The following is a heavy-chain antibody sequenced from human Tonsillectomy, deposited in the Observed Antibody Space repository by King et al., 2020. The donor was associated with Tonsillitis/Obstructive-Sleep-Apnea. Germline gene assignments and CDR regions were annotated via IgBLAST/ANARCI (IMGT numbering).Heavy chain of an antibody. CDR3: ANVTLRFLSQPFDAFDI. J-gene: IGHJ3*02. CDR2: ISYDGSNK. V-gene: IGHV3-30*18. D-gene: IGHD3-3*01. CDR1: GFTFSSYG. Sequence: QLVESGGGVVQPGRSLRLSCAVSGFTFSSYGMHWVRQAPGKGLEWVAVISYDGSNKYYADSVKGRFTISRDNSKNTLYLQMNSLRAEDTAVYYCANVTLRFLSQPFDAFDIWGQGTMVTVSS.